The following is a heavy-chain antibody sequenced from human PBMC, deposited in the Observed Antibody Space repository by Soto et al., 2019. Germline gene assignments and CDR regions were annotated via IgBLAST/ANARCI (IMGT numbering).Heavy chain of an antibody. CDR1: GFTFSDYY. CDR3: AGQYSSSSVEF. D-gene: IGHD6-6*01. J-gene: IGHJ4*02. Sequence: QVQLVKSGGGLVKPGGSLRLSCAASGFTFSDYYMNWIRQAPGKGLEWVSYISSGAITIYYADSVKGRFTISRDNAKNSLYLQMNSLRAEDTAVYYCAGQYSSSSVEFWGQGTLVTVSS. V-gene: IGHV3-11*01. CDR2: ISSGAITI.